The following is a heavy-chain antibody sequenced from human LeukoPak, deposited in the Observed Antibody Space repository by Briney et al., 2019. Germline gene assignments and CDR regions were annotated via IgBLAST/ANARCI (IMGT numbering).Heavy chain of an antibody. J-gene: IGHJ4*02. CDR2: MYYSGAA. D-gene: IGHD1-26*01. CDR3: ARYIGGSGTYYFDH. V-gene: IGHV4-39*01. CDR1: GGSISSSSYY. Sequence: SETLSLTCTVSGGSISSSSYYWGWIRQPPGKRLEWIGSMYYSGAAYFNPSLKSRVTISVDTSKNQFSLKLISVTAADTAVYYCARYIGGSGTYYFDHWGQGTLVTVSS.